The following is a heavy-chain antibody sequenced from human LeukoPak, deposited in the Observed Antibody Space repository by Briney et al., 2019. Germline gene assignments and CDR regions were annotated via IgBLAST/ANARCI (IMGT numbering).Heavy chain of an antibody. CDR1: GGSISSYY. J-gene: IGHJ4*02. D-gene: IGHD6-19*01. V-gene: IGHV4-4*07. CDR2: IYTSGST. CDR3: ARGAVGIAVAGTDFDY. Sequence: SSETLSLTCTVSGGSISSYYWSWIRQPAGKGLEWIGRIYTSGSTNYNPSLKSRVTISVDKSKNQLSLKLSSVTAADTAVYYCARGAVGIAVAGTDFDYWGQGTLVTVSS.